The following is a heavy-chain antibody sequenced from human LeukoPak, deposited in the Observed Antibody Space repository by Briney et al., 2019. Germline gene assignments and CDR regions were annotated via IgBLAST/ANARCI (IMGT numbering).Heavy chain of an antibody. D-gene: IGHD3-10*01. Sequence: SETLSLTCAVYGGSFSGYYWSWIRQPPGKGLEWIGEINHSGSTNYNPSLKSRVTISVDTSKNQFSLKLSSVTAADTAVYYCARVTLARFGALLYDYYGMDVWGQGTTATVSS. CDR3: ARVTLARFGALLYDYYGMDV. J-gene: IGHJ6*02. V-gene: IGHV4-34*01. CDR1: GGSFSGYY. CDR2: INHSGST.